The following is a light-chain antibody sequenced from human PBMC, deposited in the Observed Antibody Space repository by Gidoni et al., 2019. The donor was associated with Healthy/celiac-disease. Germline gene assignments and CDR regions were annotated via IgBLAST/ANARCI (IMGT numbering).Light chain of an antibody. V-gene: IGLV3-9*01. Sequence: SYALTQPLSLSLALGQTARITCGGNNIGSKNVHWYQQKPGQAPVLVIYRDSNRPSGIPERFSGSNSGNTATLTISRAQAGDEADYYCQVWDSSTVVFGGGTKLTVL. J-gene: IGLJ2*01. CDR2: RDS. CDR3: QVWDSSTVV. CDR1: NIGSKN.